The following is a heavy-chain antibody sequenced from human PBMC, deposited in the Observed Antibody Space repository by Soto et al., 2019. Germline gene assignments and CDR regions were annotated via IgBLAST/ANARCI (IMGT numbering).Heavy chain of an antibody. J-gene: IGHJ4*02. D-gene: IGHD4-17*01. CDR3: ASGRHDYGDFYFDY. Sequence: QVQLQESGPGLVKPSQTLSLTCTVSGGSISSGGYYWSWIRQHPGKGLEWIGYIYYSGSTYYNPSLKGRVTXXVXTXXNQFSLTLSSVTAADTAVYYCASGRHDYGDFYFDYWGQGTLVTVSS. CDR2: IYYSGST. CDR1: GGSISSGGYY. V-gene: IGHV4-31*03.